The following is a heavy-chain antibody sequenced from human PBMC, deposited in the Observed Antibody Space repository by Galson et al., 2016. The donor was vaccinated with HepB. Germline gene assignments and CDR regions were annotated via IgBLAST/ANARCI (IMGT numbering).Heavy chain of an antibody. V-gene: IGHV4-30-4*01. CDR2: ISYTGETSYNGRS. D-gene: IGHD4-23*01. J-gene: IGHJ4*02. CDR3: ARAPFSGGNSRGAFDS. CDR1: GVSISSRYY. Sequence: TLSLTCTVSGVSISSRYYWSWFRQLPGKGLEWIGYISYTGETSYNGRSYYSPSLMSRLTISLDTSKNQFSLRLTPLTAADTAVYFCARAPFSGGNSRGAFDSWGQGTLVTVSS.